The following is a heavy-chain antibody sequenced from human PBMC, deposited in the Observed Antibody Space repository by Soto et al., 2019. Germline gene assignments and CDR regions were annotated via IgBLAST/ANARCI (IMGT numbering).Heavy chain of an antibody. J-gene: IGHJ4*02. V-gene: IGHV1-69*01. Sequence: GASVKVSCKASGGTFSSYAISWVRQAPGQGLEWMGGIIPIFGTANYAQKFQGRVTITADESTSTAYMELSSLRSEDTAVYYCARTVPAAQYSLDYWGQGTLVTVSS. D-gene: IGHD2-2*01. CDR2: IIPIFGTA. CDR3: ARTVPAAQYSLDY. CDR1: GGTFSSYA.